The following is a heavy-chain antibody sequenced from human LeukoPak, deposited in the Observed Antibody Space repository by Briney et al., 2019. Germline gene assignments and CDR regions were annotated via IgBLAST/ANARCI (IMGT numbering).Heavy chain of an antibody. D-gene: IGHD6-13*01. CDR2: INSRSNDI. Sequence: GGSLSLSCVASGFSFSDYSMNWVRQAPGKGLEWVSSINSRSNDIYYADSMKGRFTISRDNAKNSLYLQMNSLRAEDTAVYYCAREGRAYRYSSSWYPTPSWFDPWGQGTLVTVSS. V-gene: IGHV3-21*06. CDR3: AREGRAYRYSSSWYPTPSWFDP. J-gene: IGHJ5*02. CDR1: GFSFSDYS.